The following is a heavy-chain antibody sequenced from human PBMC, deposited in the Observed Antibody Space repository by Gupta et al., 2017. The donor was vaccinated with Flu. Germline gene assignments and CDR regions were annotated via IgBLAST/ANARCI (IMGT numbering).Heavy chain of an antibody. V-gene: IGHV4-4*07. D-gene: IGHD3-16*01. CDR1: GASSSSYY. CDR3: ARDSRDGGNDY. J-gene: IGHJ4*02. Sequence: QVHLQQSGPGLVKPSETRVLTCTFSGASSSSYYWSWFRQPAGKGLEWIGHIYSSGSTNYNPSLMSRVTVSEDTSKNQFSLKMSSVTAADTAVYYCARDSRDGGNDYWGQGTLVTVSS. CDR2: IYSSGST.